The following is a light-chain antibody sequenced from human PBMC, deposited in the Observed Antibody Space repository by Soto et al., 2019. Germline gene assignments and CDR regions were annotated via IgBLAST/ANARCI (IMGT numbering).Light chain of an antibody. CDR2: EVN. V-gene: IGLV2-8*01. J-gene: IGLJ1*01. Sequence: QSVLTQPASVSGSPGQSITISCTGTSSDVASYDFVSWYQQHPGKAPKLMIYEVNKRPSGVPDRFSGSKSGNTASLTVSGLQAEDEADYYCSSYGGSKHFVFGTGTKVTVL. CDR1: SSDVASYDF. CDR3: SSYGGSKHFV.